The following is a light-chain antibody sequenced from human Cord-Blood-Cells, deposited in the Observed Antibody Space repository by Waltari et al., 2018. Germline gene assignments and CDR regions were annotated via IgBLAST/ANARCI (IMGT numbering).Light chain of an antibody. CDR2: AAS. CDR1: QGISSY. Sequence: AIRMTQSPSPFSASTGDRGTITCRASQGISSYLAWYQQKPGKAPKLLIYAASTLQSGVPSRFSGSGSGTDFTLTISCLQSEDFATYYCQQYYSYPYSFGQGTKLEIK. V-gene: IGKV1-8*01. CDR3: QQYYSYPYS. J-gene: IGKJ2*03.